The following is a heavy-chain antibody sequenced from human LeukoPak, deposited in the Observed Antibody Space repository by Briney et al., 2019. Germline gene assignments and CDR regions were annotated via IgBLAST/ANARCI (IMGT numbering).Heavy chain of an antibody. CDR2: IYYSGST. V-gene: IGHV4-31*03. J-gene: IGHJ3*02. CDR3: ARGPVGSHAFDI. Sequence: SETLSLTCTVSGGSISSADYYWSWIRQHPGKGLEWIGYIYYSGSTYYNPSLKSRVTISVDTSKNQFSLKLSSVTAADTAVYYCARGPVGSHAFDIWGQGTMVTVSS. D-gene: IGHD2-15*01. CDR1: GGSISSADYY.